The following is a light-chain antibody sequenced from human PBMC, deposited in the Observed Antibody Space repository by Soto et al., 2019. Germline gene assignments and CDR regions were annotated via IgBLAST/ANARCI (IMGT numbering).Light chain of an antibody. Sequence: EIVMTQSPATLSVSPGERATLSCRASQSVSSNLAWYQQKPGQAPRLLIYDASTRATDIPARFSGSGSGTEFSLTISSLQSEDFAVYYCQQYSNWPLTFGGGTKVEIK. CDR2: DAS. V-gene: IGKV3-15*01. CDR1: QSVSSN. J-gene: IGKJ4*01. CDR3: QQYSNWPLT.